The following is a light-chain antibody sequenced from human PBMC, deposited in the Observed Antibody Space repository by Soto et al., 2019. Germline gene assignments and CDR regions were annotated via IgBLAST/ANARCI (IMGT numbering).Light chain of an antibody. CDR2: DAS. CDR1: QSCRNS. V-gene: IGKV1-39*01. Sequence: DLQMTQSPSTLSASVGDRVTIPCRASQSCRNSLAWYQQKAGKAPTLLIYDASTLQSGVPSRFSGSGSGTDFTLTISSLQPEDFATYYCQQSYSTPPITFGQGTRLEIK. J-gene: IGKJ5*01. CDR3: QQSYSTPPIT.